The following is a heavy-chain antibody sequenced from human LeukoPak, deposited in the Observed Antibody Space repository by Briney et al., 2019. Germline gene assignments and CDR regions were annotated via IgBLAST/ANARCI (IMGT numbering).Heavy chain of an antibody. CDR1: GFTFSNAW. D-gene: IGHD3-10*01. Sequence: GGPLRLSCAASGFTFSNAWMSWVRQAPGKGLEWVGRIKSKTDGGTTDYAAPVKGRFTISRDDSKNTLYLQMNSLKTEDTAVYYCTTDLGGSGSYYNAYFDYWGQGTLVTVSS. CDR2: IKSKTDGGTT. J-gene: IGHJ4*02. CDR3: TTDLGGSGSYYNAYFDY. V-gene: IGHV3-15*01.